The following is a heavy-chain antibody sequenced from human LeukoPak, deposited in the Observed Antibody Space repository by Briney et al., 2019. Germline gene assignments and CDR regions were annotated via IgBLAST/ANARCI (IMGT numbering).Heavy chain of an antibody. CDR3: ARHEYSGSYYGLSWFDP. CDR1: RGSVSSSSYY. Sequence: SETLSLTCTVSRGSVSSSSYYWGWIRQPPGKGLEWIGSIYYNEYTYYNPSLKSRVTISVDTSKNQFSLKLISVTAADTAVYYCARHEYSGSYYGLSWFDPWGPGTLVTVSS. J-gene: IGHJ5*02. CDR2: IYYNEYT. D-gene: IGHD1-26*01. V-gene: IGHV4-39*01.